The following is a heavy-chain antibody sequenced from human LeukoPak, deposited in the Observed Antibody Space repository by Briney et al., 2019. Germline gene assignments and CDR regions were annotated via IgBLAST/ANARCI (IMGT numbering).Heavy chain of an antibody. CDR1: GGSLRSYY. Sequence: SQTLSLTCTVTGGSLRSYYWSWIRQSAGKGLEWIGYIYYSGNTNYNPSLKSRVTISVDTSKNQFSLRLTSVSAADTAVYYCVRQGRQIGPHSWFDPWGQGTLVIVSA. D-gene: IGHD1-1*01. J-gene: IGHJ5*02. V-gene: IGHV4-59*01. CDR2: IYYSGNT. CDR3: VRQGRQIGPHSWFDP.